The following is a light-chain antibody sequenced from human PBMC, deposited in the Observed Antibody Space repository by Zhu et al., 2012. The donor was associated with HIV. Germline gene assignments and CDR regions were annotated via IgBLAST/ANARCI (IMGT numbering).Light chain of an antibody. CDR1: QSVAGSY. Sequence: EIVLTQSPGTLSLSPGERATLSCRASQSVAGSYLAWYQQKPGQAPRLLIYGASSRATGIPDRFSGSGSGTDFTLTISRLEPEDFAVYYCQQYDTSPWTFGQGTKVE. CDR3: QQYDTSPWT. CDR2: GAS. J-gene: IGKJ1*01. V-gene: IGKV3-20*01.